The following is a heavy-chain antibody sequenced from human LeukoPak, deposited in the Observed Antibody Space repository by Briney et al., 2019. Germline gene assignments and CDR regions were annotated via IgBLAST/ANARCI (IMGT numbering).Heavy chain of an antibody. J-gene: IGHJ1*01. V-gene: IGHV3-23*01. Sequence: GGSLRLSCAASGFTFSSYAMSWVRQAPGKGLEWVSSIVGTGVSRDYADSVKGRFTVSRDNSNNTVYLQMNSLRAEDTAVYYCAKETELWFGELLYFQHWGQGTLVTVSS. CDR1: GFTFSSYA. CDR2: IVGTGVSR. CDR3: AKETELWFGELLYFQH. D-gene: IGHD3-10*01.